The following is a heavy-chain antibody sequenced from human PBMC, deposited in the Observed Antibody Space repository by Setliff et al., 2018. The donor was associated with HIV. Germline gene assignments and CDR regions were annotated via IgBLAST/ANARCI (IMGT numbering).Heavy chain of an antibody. CDR1: GYTLTELS. D-gene: IGHD1-26*01. J-gene: IGHJ6*03. CDR3: ATTGVGVTRYYYYYMDV. CDR2: FDPEDGKT. Sequence: ASVKVSCKTSGYTLTELSMHWVRQAPGKGLEWIGGFDPEDGKTAYAQKLQGRVTMTEDTSTDTAYMELSSLKSEDTAVYYCATTGVGVTRYYYYYMDVWGKGTTVTVSS. V-gene: IGHV1-24*01.